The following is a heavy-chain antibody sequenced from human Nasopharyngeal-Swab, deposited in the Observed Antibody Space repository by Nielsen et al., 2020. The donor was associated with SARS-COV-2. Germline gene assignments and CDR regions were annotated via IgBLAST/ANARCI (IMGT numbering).Heavy chain of an antibody. CDR1: GYSISSGYY. D-gene: IGHD2-2*01. CDR2: IYHSGST. V-gene: IGHV4-38-2*02. CDR3: ARHPGYCSSTSCYAGPNAFDI. J-gene: IGHJ3*02. Sequence: GSLRLSCTVSGYSISSGYYWGWIRQPPGKGLEWIGSIYHSGSTYYNPSLKSRVTISVDTSKNQFSLKLSSVTAADTAVYYCARHPGYCSSTSCYAGPNAFDIWGQGTMVTVSS.